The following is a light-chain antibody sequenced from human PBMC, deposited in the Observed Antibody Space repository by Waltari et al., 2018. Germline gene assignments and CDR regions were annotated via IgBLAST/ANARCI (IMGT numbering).Light chain of an antibody. V-gene: IGLV1-44*01. CDR3: AAWDGSLNAYV. CDR2: SND. Sequence: QSVLTQPPSVSGTPGQRVIISCSGSSSNIGIKTVNCYQQLPGTAPKLLIYSNDQRPSGIPDRFSGSKSGSSASLAISGLQSEDEAEYHCAAWDGSLNAYVFGGGTKVTVL. J-gene: IGLJ1*01. CDR1: SSNIGIKT.